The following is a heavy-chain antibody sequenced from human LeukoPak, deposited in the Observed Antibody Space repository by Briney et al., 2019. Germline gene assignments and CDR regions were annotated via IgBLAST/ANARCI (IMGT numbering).Heavy chain of an antibody. CDR3: AKKSLWSGPFDY. CDR1: GFIISNYA. J-gene: IGHJ4*02. D-gene: IGHD3-3*01. V-gene: IGHV3-23*01. Sequence: GGSLRLSCKASGFIISNYAMSWVRQAPGKGLEWVSIITGSGGDSYYTDSVKGRFTLSRDNSKNTLFLQMNSLRAEDTAVYFCAKKSLWSGPFDYWGQGTLVTVFS. CDR2: ITGSGGDS.